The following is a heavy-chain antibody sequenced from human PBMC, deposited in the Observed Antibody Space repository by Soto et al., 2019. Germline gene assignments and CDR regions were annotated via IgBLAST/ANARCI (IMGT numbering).Heavy chain of an antibody. D-gene: IGHD3-3*01. V-gene: IGHV1-18*01. CDR2: ISAYNGNT. J-gene: IGHJ5*02. Sequence: ASVKVSCKASGYTFTSYGISWVRQAPGQGLEWMGWISAYNGNTNYAQKLQGRVTMTTDTSTSTAYMELRSLRSDDTAVYYCAREDYDFWSGPLYNWFDPWGQGTLVTVPQ. CDR1: GYTFTSYG. CDR3: AREDYDFWSGPLYNWFDP.